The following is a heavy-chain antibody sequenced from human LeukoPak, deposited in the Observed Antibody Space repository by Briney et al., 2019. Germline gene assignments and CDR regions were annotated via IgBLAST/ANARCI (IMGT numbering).Heavy chain of an antibody. CDR3: ARGEKRWLQFYWYFDL. D-gene: IGHD5-24*01. V-gene: IGHV4-34*01. CDR2: INHSGST. J-gene: IGHJ2*01. Sequence: SETLSLTCAVYGGSFSGYYWSWIRQPPGKGLEWIGEINHSGSTNYNPSPKSRVTISVDTSKNQFSLKLSSVTAADTAVYYCARGEKRWLQFYWYFDLWGRGTLVPVSS. CDR1: GGSFSGYY.